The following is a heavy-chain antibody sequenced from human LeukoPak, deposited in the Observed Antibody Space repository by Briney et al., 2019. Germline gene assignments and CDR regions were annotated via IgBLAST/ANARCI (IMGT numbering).Heavy chain of an antibody. Sequence: PGGSLRLSCAASGFTFSNYAMSWVRQAPGKGLEWVSVISGSAERTHYADSVKGRFTIFRDNSKNTVYLQMNSLRAEDTAVYYCARDPNDFWSGYGRFDYWGQGTLVTVSS. V-gene: IGHV3-23*01. CDR1: GFTFSNYA. D-gene: IGHD3-3*01. CDR2: ISGSAERT. CDR3: ARDPNDFWSGYGRFDY. J-gene: IGHJ4*02.